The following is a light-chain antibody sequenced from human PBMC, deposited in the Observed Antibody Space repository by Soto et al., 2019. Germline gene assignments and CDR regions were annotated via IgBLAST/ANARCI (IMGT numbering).Light chain of an antibody. CDR2: VNSDGSH. Sequence: QPVLTQSPSASASLGASVKLTCTLSSGHSSYAIAWHQQQPEKGPRYLMKVNSDGSHTKGDGIPDRFSGSILGNKAALTITGAQADDESDYHCMLYMGGGLVVFGGGTKLTVL. CDR3: MLYMGGGLVV. J-gene: IGLJ2*01. CDR1: SGHSSYA. V-gene: IGLV4-69*01.